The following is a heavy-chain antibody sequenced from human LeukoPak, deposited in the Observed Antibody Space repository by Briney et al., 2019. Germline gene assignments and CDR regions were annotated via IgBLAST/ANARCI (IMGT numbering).Heavy chain of an antibody. CDR1: GFTFSSYA. D-gene: IGHD6-25*01. V-gene: IGHV3-7*01. CDR3: ARMGPTSSGWPEAFDY. J-gene: IGHJ4*01. Sequence: GGSLRLSCAASGFTFSSYAMSWVRQAPGKGLEWVANIKQDASEKYYVDSVKGRFTISRDNAKNSLSLQMNSLRAEDTAVYYCARMGPTSSGWPEAFDYWGRGTLVTVSS. CDR2: IKQDASEK.